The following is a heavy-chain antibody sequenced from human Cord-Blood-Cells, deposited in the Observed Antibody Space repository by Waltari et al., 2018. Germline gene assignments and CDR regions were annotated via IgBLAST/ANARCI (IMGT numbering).Heavy chain of an antibody. D-gene: IGHD6-25*01. V-gene: IGHV3-33*01. Sequence: QVQLVESGGGVVQPGRSLRLSCAASGFTFSSYGMHWVRQARGKGREWVEVIWYEGSNKYYADSVKGRFTISRDNSKNTLYLQMNSLRAEDTAVYYCAREGAATDAFDIWGQGTMVTVSS. CDR2: IWYEGSNK. J-gene: IGHJ3*02. CDR1: GFTFSSYG. CDR3: AREGAATDAFDI.